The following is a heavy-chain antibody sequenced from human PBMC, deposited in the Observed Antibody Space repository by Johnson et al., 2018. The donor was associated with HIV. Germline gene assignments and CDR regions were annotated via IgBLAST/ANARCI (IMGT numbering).Heavy chain of an antibody. CDR3: AKDINLEDAFDI. Sequence: QEQLVESGGGVVQPGRSLRLFCAVSGFSLSTYTMHWVRQAPGKGLEWVSLIYSGGSTNYADSVKGRFTISRDNAKNSLYLQMNSLRPEDTALYYCAKDINLEDAFDIWGQGTMVTVSS. J-gene: IGHJ3*02. CDR1: GFSLSTYT. V-gene: IGHV3-NL1*01. CDR2: IYSGGST.